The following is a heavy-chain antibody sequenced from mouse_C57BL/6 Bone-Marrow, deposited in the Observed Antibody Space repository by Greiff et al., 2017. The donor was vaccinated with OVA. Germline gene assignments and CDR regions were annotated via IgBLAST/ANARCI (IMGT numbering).Heavy chain of an antibody. J-gene: IGHJ1*03. V-gene: IGHV5-9*01. CDR1: GFTFSSYT. CDR3: ARHGSSYRYFDV. Sequence: EVKLEESGGGLVKPGGSLKLSCAASGFTFSSYTMSWVRQTPEKRLEWVATISGGGGNTYYPDSVKGRFTISRDNAKNTLYLQMSSLRSEDTALYYCARHGSSYRYFDVWGTGTTVTVSS. CDR2: ISGGGGNT. D-gene: IGHD1-1*01.